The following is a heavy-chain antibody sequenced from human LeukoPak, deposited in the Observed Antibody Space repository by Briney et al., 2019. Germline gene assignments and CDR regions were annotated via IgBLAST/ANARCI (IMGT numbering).Heavy chain of an antibody. V-gene: IGHV3-23*01. Sequence: GGSLRLSCAVSGFPFSTYAMTWVRQAPGKGLEWVSAISGSAGSTYYADSVKGRFTISRDKSKNTLYLQMNSLRAEDTALYYCAKSSLGYGMDVWGQGTTVTVSS. CDR3: AKSSLGYGMDV. CDR1: GFPFSTYA. J-gene: IGHJ6*02. D-gene: IGHD7-27*01. CDR2: ISGSAGST.